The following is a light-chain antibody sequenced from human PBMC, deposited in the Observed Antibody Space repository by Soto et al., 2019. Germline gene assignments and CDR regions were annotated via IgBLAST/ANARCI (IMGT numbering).Light chain of an antibody. J-gene: IGKJ2*01. V-gene: IGKV1-39*01. Sequence: DIQRTQSPSSLSASVGDRVTITCRASQSISSYLNWYQQKPGKAPKLLIYAASSLQSGVPSRFSGSGYGTDFTLTISSLQPEDVAPYYCQQSYSTPYTFGQGPQLEIK. CDR3: QQSYSTPYT. CDR1: QSISSY. CDR2: AAS.